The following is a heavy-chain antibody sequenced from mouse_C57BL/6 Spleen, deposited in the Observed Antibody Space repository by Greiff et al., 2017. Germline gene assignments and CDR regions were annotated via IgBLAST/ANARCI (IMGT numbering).Heavy chain of an antibody. CDR2: IWWGDAK. V-gene: IGHV8-8*01. D-gene: IGHD1-1*01. CDR3: ARMGYGSSYWSFDV. Sequence: VKLLESGPGILQPSQTLRLTCPFSGFSLSTYGMGVGWIRQPSGKGLEWLAHIWWGDAKYYNQALKSRLPLSKDSSKNQVFPNIAKVNTADTATYYCARMGYGSSYWSFDVCGTGTTVTVSS. CDR1: GFSLSTYGMG. J-gene: IGHJ1*03.